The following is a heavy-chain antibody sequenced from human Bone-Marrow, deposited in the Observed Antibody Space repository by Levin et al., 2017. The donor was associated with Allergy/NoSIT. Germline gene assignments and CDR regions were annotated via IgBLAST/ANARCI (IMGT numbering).Heavy chain of an antibody. CDR3: ARDPLDYGTNSGNY. J-gene: IGHJ4*02. CDR2: IYHGGRT. D-gene: IGHD4-17*01. V-gene: IGHV4-4*02. CDR1: GGSIRSSTW. Sequence: PSQTLSLTCTVSGGSIRSSTWWSWVRQSPGKGLEWIGEIYHGGRTNYNPSLKSRVSMSVDRSKSQFSLKLSSVTAADTAVYYCARDPLDYGTNSGNYWGQGTLVTVSS.